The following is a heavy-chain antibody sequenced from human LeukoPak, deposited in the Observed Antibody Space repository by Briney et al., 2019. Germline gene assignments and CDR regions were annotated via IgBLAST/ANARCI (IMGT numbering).Heavy chain of an antibody. CDR2: INPNSGGT. J-gene: IGHJ2*01. D-gene: IGHD3-22*01. CDR3: ARDLAQYYYDSSGYFYWYFDL. CDR1: GYTFTGYY. Sequence: ASVKVSCKASGYTFTGYYMHWVRQAPGQGLEWMGWINPNSGGTNYAQKFQGRVTMTRDTPISIAYMELSRLRSDDTAVYYCARDLAQYYYDSSGYFYWYFDLWGRGTLVTVSS. V-gene: IGHV1-2*02.